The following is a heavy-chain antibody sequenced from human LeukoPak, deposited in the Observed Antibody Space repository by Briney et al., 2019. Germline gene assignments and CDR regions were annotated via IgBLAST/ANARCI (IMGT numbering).Heavy chain of an antibody. CDR1: GFTFNNYA. Sequence: PGGSLRLSCAASGFTFNNYAMSWVRQAPGMGLEWLSYVSGSGGATYYADSVKGRLTISRDSSNNTLYLHMDSLRAEDTAVYFCAKRGGYDYGSHFDSWGQGTLVTVSS. J-gene: IGHJ4*02. CDR2: VSGSGGAT. V-gene: IGHV3-23*01. D-gene: IGHD5-18*01. CDR3: AKRGGYDYGSHFDS.